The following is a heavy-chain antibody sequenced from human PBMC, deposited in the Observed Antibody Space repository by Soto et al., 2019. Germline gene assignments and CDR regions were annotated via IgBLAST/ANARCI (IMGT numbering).Heavy chain of an antibody. J-gene: IGHJ6*02. CDR3: ASARQYYDILTGYYPGYYFGMDV. D-gene: IGHD3-9*01. V-gene: IGHV4-34*01. CDR2: INHSGST. Sequence: PSETLSLTCAVYGGSFSGYYWSWIRQPPGKGLEWIGEINHSGSTNSNPSLKSRVTISVDTSKNQFSLKLSSVTAADTAVYYCASARQYYDILTGYYPGYYFGMDVWGQGITVTVSS. CDR1: GGSFSGYY.